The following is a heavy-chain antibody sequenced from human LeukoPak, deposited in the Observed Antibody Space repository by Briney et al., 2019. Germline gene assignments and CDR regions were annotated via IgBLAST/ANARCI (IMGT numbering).Heavy chain of an antibody. D-gene: IGHD2-21*02. CDR2: FYSGDST. J-gene: IGHJ4*02. CDR1: GFSVSSNS. V-gene: IGHV3-53*01. CDR3: ARDPCCCGGDCYSVLDY. Sequence: GGSLRLSCAASGFSVSSNSMTWVRQAPGKGLEWVSVFYSGDSTTYYADSVKGRFTISRDNSRNTLYLQMNSLRAEDTAVYYCARDPCCCGGDCYSVLDYWGQGTLVTVSS.